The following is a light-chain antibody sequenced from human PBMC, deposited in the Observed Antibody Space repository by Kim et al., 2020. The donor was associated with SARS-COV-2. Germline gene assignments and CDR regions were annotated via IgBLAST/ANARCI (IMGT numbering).Light chain of an antibody. CDR2: DVS. J-gene: IGLJ1*01. CDR3: SSYTSSSTYNYV. Sequence: QSALTQPASVSGSPGQSITISCTGTSRDVGGYNYVSWYQQHPGKAPKLMIYDVSKRPSGVSNRFSGSKSGNTASLTISGLQAEDEADYYCSSYTSSSTYNYVFGTGTKVTVL. CDR1: SRDVGGYNY. V-gene: IGLV2-14*01.